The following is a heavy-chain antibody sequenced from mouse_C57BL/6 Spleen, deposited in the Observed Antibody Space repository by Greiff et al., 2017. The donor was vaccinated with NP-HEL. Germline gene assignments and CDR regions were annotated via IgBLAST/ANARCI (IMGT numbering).Heavy chain of an antibody. CDR3: ARGIELGRWYFDV. Sequence: EVHLVESEGGLVQPGSSMKLSCTASGFTFSDYYMAWVRQVPEKGLEWVANINYDGSSTYYLDSLKSRFIISRDNAKNILYLQMSSLKSEDTATYYCARGIELGRWYFDVWGTGTTVTVSS. V-gene: IGHV5-16*01. CDR1: GFTFSDYY. D-gene: IGHD4-1*01. CDR2: INYDGSST. J-gene: IGHJ1*03.